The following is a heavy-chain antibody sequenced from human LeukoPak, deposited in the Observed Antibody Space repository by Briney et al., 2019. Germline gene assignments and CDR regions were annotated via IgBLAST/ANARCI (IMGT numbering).Heavy chain of an antibody. V-gene: IGHV3-11*01. CDR3: ARGGEMATRTKAFDI. CDR1: GFTFSDYY. CDR2: ISSSGSTI. J-gene: IGHJ3*02. Sequence: GGSLRLSCAASGFTFSDYYMGWIRQAPGKGLEWVSYISSSGSTIYYADSVKGRFTISRDNAKNSLYLQMNSLRAEDTAVYYCARGGEMATRTKAFDIWGQGTMVTVSS. D-gene: IGHD5-24*01.